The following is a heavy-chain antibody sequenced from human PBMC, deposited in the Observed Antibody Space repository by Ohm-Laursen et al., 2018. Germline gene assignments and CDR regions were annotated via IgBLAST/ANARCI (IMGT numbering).Heavy chain of an antibody. V-gene: IGHV1-58*02. D-gene: IGHD2/OR15-2a*01. J-gene: IGHJ6*02. CDR2: IVVGSGNT. Sequence: SSVKVSCKASGGTFSNYAISWVRQARGQRLEWIGWIVVGSGNTNYAQKFQERVTITRDMSTSTAYMELSRLRSDDTAVYYCARVVLHSPYNYYGMDVWGQGTTVTVSS. CDR3: ARVVLHSPYNYYGMDV. CDR1: GGTFSNYA.